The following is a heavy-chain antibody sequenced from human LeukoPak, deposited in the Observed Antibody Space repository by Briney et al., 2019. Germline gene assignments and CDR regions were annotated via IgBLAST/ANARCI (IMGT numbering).Heavy chain of an antibody. CDR3: ARVLEGSSGQHWYFDL. Sequence: NPSETLSLTCTVSGGSVSSTTYFWSWIRQPPGKGLEWIGEINHSGSTNYNPSLKSRVTISVDTSKKQFSLKLSSVTAADTAVYYCARVLEGSSGQHWYFDLWGRGTLVTVSS. J-gene: IGHJ2*01. D-gene: IGHD6-19*01. CDR2: INHSGST. CDR1: GGSVSSTTYF. V-gene: IGHV4-39*07.